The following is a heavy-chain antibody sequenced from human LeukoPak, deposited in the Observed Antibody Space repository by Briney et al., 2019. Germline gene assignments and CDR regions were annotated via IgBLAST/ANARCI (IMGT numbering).Heavy chain of an antibody. CDR3: AKAGIVATMNADWFDP. J-gene: IGHJ5*02. D-gene: IGHD5-12*01. Sequence: ASVKVSCKASGYTFTSYEINWVRQATGQGLEWMGWMNPKSGNTAYAQKFQGRVTMTRDISISTAYMELSSLRSEDTAVYYCAKAGIVATMNADWFDPWGQGTLVIVSS. CDR1: GYTFTSYE. CDR2: MNPKSGNT. V-gene: IGHV1-8*01.